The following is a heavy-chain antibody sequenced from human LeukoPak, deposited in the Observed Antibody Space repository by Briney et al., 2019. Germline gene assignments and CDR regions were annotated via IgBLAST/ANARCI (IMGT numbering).Heavy chain of an antibody. D-gene: IGHD3-16*01. Sequence: LETLSLTCTVSGGPISSYYWNWIRQPPGRGLEWIGYIYYSGSTNYNPSLKSRVTISVDTSKNQFSLKLSSAPAADTAVYYCARGWGYFDYWGQGTLVTVSS. V-gene: IGHV4-59*01. CDR2: IYYSGST. J-gene: IGHJ4*02. CDR3: ARGWGYFDY. CDR1: GGPISSYY.